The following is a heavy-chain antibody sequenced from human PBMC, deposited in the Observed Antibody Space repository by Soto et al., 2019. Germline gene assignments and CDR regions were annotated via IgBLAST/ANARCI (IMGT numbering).Heavy chain of an antibody. Sequence: QVQLVQSGAEVKKPGASVKVSCKASGYTFTSYAMHWVRQAPGQRLEWMGWINAGNGNTKYSQKFQRRVTITRDTSASTAYMELSSLRSEDTAVYYCARSVGATPEYFQHWGQGTLVTVSS. J-gene: IGHJ1*01. V-gene: IGHV1-3*01. D-gene: IGHD1-26*01. CDR1: GYTFTSYA. CDR3: ARSVGATPEYFQH. CDR2: INAGNGNT.